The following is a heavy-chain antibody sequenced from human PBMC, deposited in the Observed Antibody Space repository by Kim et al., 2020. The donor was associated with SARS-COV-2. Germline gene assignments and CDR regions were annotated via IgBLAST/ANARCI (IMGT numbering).Heavy chain of an antibody. Sequence: GGSLRLSCAASGFTFSSYAMSWVRQAPGKGLEWVSAISSSGGSTYYADSVKGRFTISRDNSKNTLYLQMNSLRAEDTAVYYCAKVGRQLPPRYYYYMDVWGKGTTVTVSS. V-gene: IGHV3-23*01. J-gene: IGHJ6*03. CDR2: ISSSGGST. CDR1: GFTFSSYA. D-gene: IGHD2-2*01. CDR3: AKVGRQLPPRYYYYMDV.